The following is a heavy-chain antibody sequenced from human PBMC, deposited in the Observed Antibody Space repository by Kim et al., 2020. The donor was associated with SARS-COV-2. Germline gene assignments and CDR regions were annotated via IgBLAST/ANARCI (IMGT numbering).Heavy chain of an antibody. D-gene: IGHD6-13*01. CDR1: GYSFTSYW. CDR2: IYPGDSDT. CDR3: ARHRYSSSWNYYGMDV. V-gene: IGHV5-51*01. Sequence: GESLKISCKGSGYSFTSYWIGWVRQMPGKGLEWMGIIYPGDSDTRYSPSFQGQVTISADKSISTAYLQWSSLKASDTAMYYCARHRYSSSWNYYGMDVWGQGTTVTVSS. J-gene: IGHJ6*02.